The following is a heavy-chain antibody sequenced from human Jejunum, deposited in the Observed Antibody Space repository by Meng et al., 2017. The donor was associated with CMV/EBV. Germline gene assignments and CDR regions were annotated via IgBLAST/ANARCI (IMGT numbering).Heavy chain of an antibody. J-gene: IGHJ4*02. CDR1: GFTFSSYG. D-gene: IGHD6-13*01. Sequence: CAASGFTFSSYGMHWVRQAPGKGLEWVSHISRSGTTIYYADSVKGRFTISRDNAKNSLYLQMNSLRAEDTALYYCATSTWYYFDHWGQGTLVTVSS. CDR3: ATSTWYYFDH. V-gene: IGHV3-48*03. CDR2: ISRSGTTI.